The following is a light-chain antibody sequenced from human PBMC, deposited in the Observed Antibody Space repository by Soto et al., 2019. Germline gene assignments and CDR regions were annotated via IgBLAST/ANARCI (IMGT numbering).Light chain of an antibody. CDR1: QSLVNTY. V-gene: IGKV3-20*01. J-gene: IGKJ1*01. CDR3: QSYGSSRT. CDR2: DAS. Sequence: EFVLTQSACSLSLSPGDRATLSCRASQSLVNTYVAWYQQKAGQAPRLLIYDASTRATGIPDRFSGSGSGTDFTLSISRLEPEDFAVYYCQSYGSSRTFGHGTKVDIK.